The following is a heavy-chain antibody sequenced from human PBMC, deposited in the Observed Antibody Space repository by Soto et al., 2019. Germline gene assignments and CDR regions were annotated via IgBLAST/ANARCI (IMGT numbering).Heavy chain of an antibody. D-gene: IGHD3-10*01. CDR1: GFTFSSYW. CDR2: INSDGSST. J-gene: IGHJ4*01. Sequence: GALRLSCAASGFTFSSYWMHWVRQAPGKRLVWVSRINSDGSSTPYADSVKGRFTISRDNAKNTVYLQMNSLRAEDTAVYYCASHNLWFGELNDYWGQGTLVTVSS. V-gene: IGHV3-74*03. CDR3: ASHNLWFGELNDY.